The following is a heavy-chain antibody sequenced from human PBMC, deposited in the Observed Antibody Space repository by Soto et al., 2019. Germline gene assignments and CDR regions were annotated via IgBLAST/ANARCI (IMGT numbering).Heavy chain of an antibody. CDR2: INPNSGGT. CDR3: ARDGSGYSGYDWDYYGMDV. Sequence: ASVKVSCKASGYTFTGYYMHWVRQAPGQGLEWMGWINPNSGGTNYAQKFQGRVTMTRDMSISTAYMELSRLRSDDTAVYYCARDGSGYSGYDWDYYGMDVWGQGTTVTVSS. J-gene: IGHJ6*02. D-gene: IGHD5-12*01. V-gene: IGHV1-2*02. CDR1: GYTFTGYY.